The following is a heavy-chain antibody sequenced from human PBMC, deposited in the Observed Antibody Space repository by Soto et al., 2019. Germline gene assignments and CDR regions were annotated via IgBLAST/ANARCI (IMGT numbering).Heavy chain of an antibody. J-gene: IGHJ5*02. V-gene: IGHV1-69*05. CDR1: GGTFSSYA. CDR2: IIPIFGTT. Sequence: SVKVSCKASGGTFSSYAISWVRQAPGQRLEWMGGIIPIFGTTNYAQKFQGRVTITRDTSASTAYMELSSLRSEDTAVYYCARVDWSNWFDPWGQGTLVTVSS. D-gene: IGHD3-9*01. CDR3: ARVDWSNWFDP.